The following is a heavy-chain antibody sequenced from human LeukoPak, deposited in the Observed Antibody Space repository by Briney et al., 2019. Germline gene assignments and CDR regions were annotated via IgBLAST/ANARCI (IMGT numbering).Heavy chain of an antibody. CDR2: ISYDGSNK. CDR1: GFTFSSYA. D-gene: IGHD2-2*01. V-gene: IGHV3-30*04. CDR3: AKAGGNRVPAATYYFDY. Sequence: GGSLRLSCAASGFTFSSYAMHWVRQAPGKGLEWVAVISYDGSNKYYADSVKGGFTISRDNSKNTLYLQMNSLRAEDTAVYYCAKAGGNRVPAATYYFDYWGQGTLVTVSS. J-gene: IGHJ4*02.